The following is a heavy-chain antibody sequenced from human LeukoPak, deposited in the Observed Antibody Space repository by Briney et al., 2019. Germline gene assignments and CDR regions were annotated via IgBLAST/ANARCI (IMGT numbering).Heavy chain of an antibody. V-gene: IGHV1-18*01. J-gene: IGHJ4*02. CDR3: SRDDGPFGGVRFDH. CDR1: GYTFTAYG. Sequence: GASVEVSCKASGYTFTAYGISWVRQAPGQGLEWMGWISANNGNTNYAQKVQGRVTMTRDTSTSTAYMELRSLRYDDTAVYYCSRDDGPFGGVRFDHWGQGTLVTVSS. D-gene: IGHD3-16*01. CDR2: ISANNGNT.